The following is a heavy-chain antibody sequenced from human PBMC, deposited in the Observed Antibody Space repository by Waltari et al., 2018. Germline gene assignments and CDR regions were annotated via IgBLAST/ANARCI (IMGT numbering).Heavy chain of an antibody. CDR2: IYYSGST. V-gene: IGHV4-59*01. CDR1: GGSISSYY. Sequence: QVQLQESGPGLVKPSETLSLTCTVSGGSISSYYWSWIRQPPGKGLEWIGYIYYSGSTNYNPSLKVRVTISVDTSKNQFSLKLSSVTAADTAVYYCARNDYGDGRKYYYYYYMDVWGKGTTVTVSS. J-gene: IGHJ6*03. CDR3: ARNDYGDGRKYYYYYYMDV. D-gene: IGHD4-17*01.